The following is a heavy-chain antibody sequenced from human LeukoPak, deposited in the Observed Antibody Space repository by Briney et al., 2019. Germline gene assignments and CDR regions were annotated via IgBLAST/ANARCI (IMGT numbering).Heavy chain of an antibody. J-gene: IGHJ6*02. CDR3: ARESRLRRENYYYGLDV. V-gene: IGHV3-23*01. CDR2: ISGSGGST. D-gene: IGHD1-26*01. Sequence: GSLRLSCAASGFTFSSYAMSWVRQAPGKGLEWVSAISGSGGSTYYADSVKGRFTISRDTSKNTLYLQMNSLRADDTAVYYCARESRLRRENYYYGLDVWGQGTTVTVSS. CDR1: GFTFSSYA.